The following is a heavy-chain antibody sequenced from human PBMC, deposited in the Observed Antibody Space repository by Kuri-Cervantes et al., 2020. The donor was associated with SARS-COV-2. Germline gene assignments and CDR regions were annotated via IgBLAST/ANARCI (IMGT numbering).Heavy chain of an antibody. V-gene: IGHV3-48*03. D-gene: IGHD1-26*01. CDR2: ISSSGSTI. CDR3: ASSIASGAFDI. CDR1: GFTFSSYE. Sequence: GGSLRLSCAASGFTFSSYEMNWVRQAPGKGLEWVSYISSSGSTIYYADSVKGRFTISRDNAKNSLYLQMNSLRAEDTAVYYCASSIASGAFDIWGQGTVVTVSS. J-gene: IGHJ3*02.